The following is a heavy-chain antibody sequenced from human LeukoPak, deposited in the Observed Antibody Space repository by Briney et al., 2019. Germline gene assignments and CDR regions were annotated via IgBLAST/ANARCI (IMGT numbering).Heavy chain of an antibody. Sequence: SETLSLTCTVSGVSISSSNSYWGWIRQPPGKGLEWIGSIYYSGNTYYNASLKSQVSISIDTSKNQFSLRLTSVTAADTAVYYCARGLYSSGWEDAFDIWGQGTMVTVSS. CDR2: IYYSGNT. D-gene: IGHD6-19*01. CDR1: GVSISSSNSY. J-gene: IGHJ3*02. V-gene: IGHV4-39*01. CDR3: ARGLYSSGWEDAFDI.